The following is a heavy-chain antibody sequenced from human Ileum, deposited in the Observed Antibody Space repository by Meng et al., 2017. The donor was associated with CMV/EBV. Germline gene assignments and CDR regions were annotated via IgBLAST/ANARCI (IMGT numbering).Heavy chain of an antibody. V-gene: IGHV3-21*01. Sequence: MNWVRQAPGKGLEWVSSISSSSSYIYYADSVKGRFTISRDNAKNSLYLQMNSLRAEDTAVYYCARENSFRYCSGGSCSPHYYGMDVWGQGTTVTVSS. J-gene: IGHJ6*02. CDR2: ISSSSSYI. D-gene: IGHD2-15*01. CDR3: ARENSFRYCSGGSCSPHYYGMDV.